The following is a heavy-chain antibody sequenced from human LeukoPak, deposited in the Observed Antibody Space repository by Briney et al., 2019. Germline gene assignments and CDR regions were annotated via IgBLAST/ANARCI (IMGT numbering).Heavy chain of an antibody. CDR3: ARSPLSYYYYNDV. CDR1: GGSFSGYY. CDR2: INHSGST. V-gene: IGHV4-34*01. Sequence: SETLCLTCAVYGGSFSGYYWSWIRQPPGKGVEWIGEINHSGSTKYNPYLKRRVSISVDKSKNKISLKLNSATAADRAVHYCARSPLSYYYYNDVWGKGTTVTVSS. J-gene: IGHJ6*03.